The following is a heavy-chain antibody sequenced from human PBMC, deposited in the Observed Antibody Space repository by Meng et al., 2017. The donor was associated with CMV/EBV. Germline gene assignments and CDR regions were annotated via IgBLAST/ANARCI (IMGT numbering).Heavy chain of an antibody. CDR2: ISGSGVST. Sequence: GESLKISCAASGFTFSSYSMNWVRQAPGKGLEWVSLISGSGVSTYYADSVKGRFTISRDNSKNTLYLHMNILRAEDTAIYYCAKTQWAQRRNWFDPWGQGTLVTVSS. D-gene: IGHD2-8*01. V-gene: IGHV3-23*01. CDR3: AKTQWAQRRNWFDP. J-gene: IGHJ5*02. CDR1: GFTFSSYS.